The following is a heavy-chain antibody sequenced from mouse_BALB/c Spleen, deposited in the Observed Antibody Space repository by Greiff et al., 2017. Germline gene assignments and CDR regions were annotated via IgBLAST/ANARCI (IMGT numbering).Heavy chain of an antibody. CDR1: GFTFSDYF. CDR3: ARAWYYGSSYAMDY. J-gene: IGHJ4*01. CDR2: ISDGGSYT. V-gene: IGHV5-4*02. D-gene: IGHD1-1*01. Sequence: EVQLQQSGAGLVKPGGSLKLSCAASGFTFSDYFMYWVRQRPEKRLEWVATISDGGSYTYYTDSLKGRFTISRDNSKNNLYLQMSSLKSEDTAIYYCARAWYYGSSYAMDYWGQGTSVTVSS.